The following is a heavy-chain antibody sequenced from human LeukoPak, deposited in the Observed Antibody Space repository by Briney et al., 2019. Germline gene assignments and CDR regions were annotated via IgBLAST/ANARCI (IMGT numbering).Heavy chain of an antibody. CDR1: GGSITSSTYY. Sequence: SETLSLTCTVSGGSITSSTYYWGWIRQPPGKGLDWIGSFYYSGDTSYNPSLKSRVTISVDTSKNQLSLKLSSVTAADTAVYYCARHPYCPSGSCYHYAFDIWGEGTMVTVSS. J-gene: IGHJ3*02. CDR3: ARHPYCPSGSCYHYAFDI. V-gene: IGHV4-39*01. D-gene: IGHD2-15*01. CDR2: FYYSGDT.